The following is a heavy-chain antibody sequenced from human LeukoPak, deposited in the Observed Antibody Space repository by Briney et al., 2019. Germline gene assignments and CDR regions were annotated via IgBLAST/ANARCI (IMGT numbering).Heavy chain of an antibody. CDR3: ARDLSSGSDY. CDR2: IIPILGIA. J-gene: IGHJ4*02. Sequence: GASVKVSCKASGGTFSSYAISWVRQAPGQGLEWMGRIIPILGIANYAQKFQGRVTITADKSTSTAYMELRSLRSDDTAVYYCARDLSSGSDYWGQGTLVTVSS. V-gene: IGHV1-69*04. CDR1: GGTFSSYA. D-gene: IGHD6-19*01.